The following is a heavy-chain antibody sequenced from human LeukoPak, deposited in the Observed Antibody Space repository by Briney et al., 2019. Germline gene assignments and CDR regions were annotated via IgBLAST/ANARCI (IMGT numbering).Heavy chain of an antibody. J-gene: IGHJ4*02. CDR1: GDSISTKNYY. Sequence: SETLSLTCTVSGDSISTKNYYWTWIRQPPGKGLEWIGTIYYSGTTYYNPSPKSRVTISVDTSRNQFSLRLSSVTAADTAVYYCARRRGTGLYYFDYWGQGALVTVSS. CDR2: IYYSGTT. V-gene: IGHV4-39*01. D-gene: IGHD6-19*01. CDR3: ARRRGTGLYYFDY.